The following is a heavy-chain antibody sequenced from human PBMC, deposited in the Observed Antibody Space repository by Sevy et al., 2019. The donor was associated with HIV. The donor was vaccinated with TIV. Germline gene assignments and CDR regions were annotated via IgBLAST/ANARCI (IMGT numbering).Heavy chain of an antibody. Sequence: GGSLRLSCAASGFSFNGYAMHWVRQAPGKGLEWLAVISYDGSVKYYTESVKGRFTISRDNTKNTLFLQLNSVRPEDTAVYYCVREGRNYEYVWGTYHSGFRAQGTLVTVSS. CDR3: VREGRNYEYVWGTYHSGF. V-gene: IGHV3-30*04. CDR2: ISYDGSVK. CDR1: GFSFNGYA. J-gene: IGHJ4*02. D-gene: IGHD3-16*02.